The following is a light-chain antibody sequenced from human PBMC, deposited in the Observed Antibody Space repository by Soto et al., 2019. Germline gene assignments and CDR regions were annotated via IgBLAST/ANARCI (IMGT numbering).Light chain of an antibody. Sequence: EIVLTQSPGTLSLSPGERATLSCRASQSVSNNYLAWYQQKPGQVPRLLIYGASTRATGIPARFSGSGSGTEFTLTISSLQSEDFAVYYCQQYNNWRVTFGQGTKVDIK. CDR3: QQYNNWRVT. CDR1: QSVSNN. J-gene: IGKJ1*01. V-gene: IGKV3-15*01. CDR2: GAS.